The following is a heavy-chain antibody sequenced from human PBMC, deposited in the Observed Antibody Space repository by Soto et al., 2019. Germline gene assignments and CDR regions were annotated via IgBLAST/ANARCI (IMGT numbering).Heavy chain of an antibody. V-gene: IGHV3-7*05. D-gene: IGHD5-18*01. CDR2: INQDGSEK. J-gene: IGHJ6*02. Sequence: EVQLVESGGGLVQPGGSLRLSCGASGFTFRTYWLSWVRKVPGKGLEWVANINQDGSEKNYVDSVKGRFTISRDNAKNSLYLQMSSLRAEDTALYYCARDVSTSWYSYDYHGMDVWGQGTTVTVSS. CDR3: ARDVSTSWYSYDYHGMDV. CDR1: GFTFRTYW.